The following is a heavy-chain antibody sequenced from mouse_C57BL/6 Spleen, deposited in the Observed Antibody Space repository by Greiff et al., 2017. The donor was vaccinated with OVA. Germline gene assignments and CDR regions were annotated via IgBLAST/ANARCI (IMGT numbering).Heavy chain of an antibody. D-gene: IGHD1-1*01. V-gene: IGHV1-52*01. CDR3: ASVTTVVDWYFDV. J-gene: IGHJ1*03. CDR2: IDPSDSET. CDR1: GYTFTSYW. Sequence: QVQLQQPGAELVRPGSSVKLSCKASGYTFTSYWMHWVKQRPIQGLEWIGNIDPSDSETHYTQKFKDKATLTVDKSSSTAYMQLSSLTSEDAAVYYSASVTTVVDWYFDVWGTGTTVTVSS.